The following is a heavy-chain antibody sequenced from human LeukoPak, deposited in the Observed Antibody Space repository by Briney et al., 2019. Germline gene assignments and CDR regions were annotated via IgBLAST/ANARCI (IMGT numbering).Heavy chain of an antibody. D-gene: IGHD3-10*01. Sequence: ASVKVSCKASGYTFTDYYIHWVRQAPGQGLEWMGWINPNSGGTNYAQKFQGRVTMTRDTSISTAYMELSRLRSDDTAVYYCARIGGGSGSPYYMDVWGKGTTVTISS. CDR3: ARIGGGSGSPYYMDV. J-gene: IGHJ6*03. V-gene: IGHV1-2*02. CDR2: INPNSGGT. CDR1: GYTFTDYY.